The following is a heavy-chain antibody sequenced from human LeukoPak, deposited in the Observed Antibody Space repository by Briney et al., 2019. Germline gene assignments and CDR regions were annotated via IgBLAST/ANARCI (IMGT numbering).Heavy chain of an antibody. CDR1: GFTVSSNY. J-gene: IGHJ4*02. CDR3: AKDRSGYDYYGQFYFDY. CDR2: IYSGGST. Sequence: QAGGSLRLSCEASGFTVSSNYMSWVRQAPGKGLEWVSVIYSGGSTYYADSVKGRFTISRDSSRNTLYLQMNSLRAEDTAVYYCAKDRSGYDYYGQFYFDYWGQGTLVTVSS. D-gene: IGHD5-12*01. V-gene: IGHV3-53*01.